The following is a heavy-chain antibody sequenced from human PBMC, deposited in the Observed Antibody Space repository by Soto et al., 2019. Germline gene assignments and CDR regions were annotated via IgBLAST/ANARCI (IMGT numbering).Heavy chain of an antibody. CDR2: ITSSSSYI. V-gene: IGHV3-21*02. Sequence: EVQLVESGGGLVKPGGSLRLSCAGSGFTFSSYSMNCVRQAPGKGLEWVSFITSSSSYIFYADSLEGRFTVSRDNAKNSVYLHMSSLRAEDTAVYYSARDGEAHYGLDVWGQGTTVTV. D-gene: IGHD3-10*01. J-gene: IGHJ6*02. CDR3: ARDGEAHYGLDV. CDR1: GFTFSSYS.